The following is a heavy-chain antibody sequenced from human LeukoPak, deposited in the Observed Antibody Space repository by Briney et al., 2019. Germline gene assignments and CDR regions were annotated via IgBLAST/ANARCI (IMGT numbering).Heavy chain of an antibody. J-gene: IGHJ6*03. D-gene: IGHD3-10*01. V-gene: IGHV1-69*05. CDR3: ARAGSAYYYYMDV. CDR2: IIPIFGTA. Sequence: SVEVSCKASGGTFSSYAISWVRQAPGQGLEWMGGIIPIFGTANYAQKFQGRVTSTTDESRSTAYMELSSLRSEDTAVYYCARAGSAYYYYMDVWGKGTTVTVSS. CDR1: GGTFSSYA.